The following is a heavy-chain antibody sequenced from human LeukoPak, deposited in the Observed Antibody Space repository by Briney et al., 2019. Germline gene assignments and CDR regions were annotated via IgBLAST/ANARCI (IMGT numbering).Heavy chain of an antibody. V-gene: IGHV3-66*04. CDR2: IYSGGSA. CDR3: ASQRRVDLGFAFNL. J-gene: IGHJ3*01. Sequence: GGSLRLSCAASGFTVSSNYMNWVRQAPGKGLEWVSVIYSGGSAYYADSVKGRFTISRDNSKNTLYLQMNSLRADDTAVYYCASQRRVDLGFAFNLWGQGTMVTVS. D-gene: IGHD3-9*01. CDR1: GFTVSSNY.